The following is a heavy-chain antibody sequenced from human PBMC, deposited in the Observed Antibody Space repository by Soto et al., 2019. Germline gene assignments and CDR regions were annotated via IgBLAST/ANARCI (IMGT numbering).Heavy chain of an antibody. V-gene: IGHV4-59*08. Sequence: SETLSLTCTVSGGSISSYYWSWIRQPPGKGLEWIGYIYYSGSTNYNPSLKSRVTISVDTSKNQFSLKLSSVAAADTAVYYCASRYETKGYCSGGSCYSARGAFDIWGQGTMVTVSS. CDR1: GGSISSYY. CDR2: IYYSGST. D-gene: IGHD2-15*01. J-gene: IGHJ3*02. CDR3: ASRYETKGYCSGGSCYSARGAFDI.